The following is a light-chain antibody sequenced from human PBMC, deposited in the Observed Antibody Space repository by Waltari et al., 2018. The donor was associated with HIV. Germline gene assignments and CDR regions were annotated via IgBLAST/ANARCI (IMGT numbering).Light chain of an antibody. CDR1: QSVRNHY. V-gene: IGKV3-20*01. CDR3: QQYGWSPIT. J-gene: IGKJ5*01. CDR2: AAA. Sequence: SCRAMQSVRNHYLASYQQHPRHATRLIIAAAASRATGIPNRFSGSGYTKDFTLTINTLEPEDFAVYYCQQYGWSPITFGQGTRLDIK.